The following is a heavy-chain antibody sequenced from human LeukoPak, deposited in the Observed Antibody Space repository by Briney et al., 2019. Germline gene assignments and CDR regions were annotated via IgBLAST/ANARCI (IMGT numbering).Heavy chain of an antibody. J-gene: IGHJ4*02. CDR2: INHSGSA. D-gene: IGHD4-17*01. CDR3: ARGQGTVTTH. V-gene: IGHV4-39*07. CDR1: GGSISSSSYS. Sequence: SETLSLTCTVSGGSISSSSYSWTWIRQPPGKGLEWIGEINHSGSANYNPSLKSRVTISLDTSKNQFSLKLSSVTAADTAVYYCARGQGTVTTHWGQGTLVTVSS.